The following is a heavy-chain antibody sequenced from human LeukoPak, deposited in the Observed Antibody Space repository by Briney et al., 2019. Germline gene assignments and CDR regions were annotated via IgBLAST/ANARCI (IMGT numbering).Heavy chain of an antibody. CDR3: ARLSGYSSGWLHGADAFDI. J-gene: IGHJ3*02. D-gene: IGHD6-19*01. CDR2: INPNSGGT. CDR1: GYTFTGYY. V-gene: IGHV1-2*06. Sequence: VASVKVSCKASGYTFTGYYMHWVRQAPGQGLEWMGRINPNSGGTNYAQKFQGRVTMTRGTSINTAYMELSRLRSDDTAVYHCARLSGYSSGWLHGADAFDIWGQGTMVTVSS.